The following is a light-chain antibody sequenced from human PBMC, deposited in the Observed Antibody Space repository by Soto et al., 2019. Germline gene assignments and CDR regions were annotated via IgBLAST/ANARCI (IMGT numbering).Light chain of an antibody. CDR3: QQTFSHLLS. V-gene: IGKV1-39*01. CDR2: SAS. Sequence: IQLTQSPSSLSASVGDRVTIVCRASESISDYLNWYQLKSGEAPKVLIYSASTLRGGVPSRFSGARSGTEFTLTISSLQPEDVATYCCQQTFSHLLSFGGGTTVEIK. J-gene: IGKJ4*01. CDR1: ESISDY.